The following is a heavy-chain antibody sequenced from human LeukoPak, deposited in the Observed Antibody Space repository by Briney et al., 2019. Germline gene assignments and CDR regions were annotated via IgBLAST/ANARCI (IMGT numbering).Heavy chain of an antibody. D-gene: IGHD4-17*01. CDR3: AKDPNGDYIGAFDF. Sequence: SGGSLRLSCAASGFTFSSYAMHWVRQAPGKGLEWVSAIIGNGGWALYADSVKGRFTISRDNTKNTLYLQMSSLRAEDTAVYYCAKDPNGDYIGAFDFWGQGTMVTVSS. CDR1: GFTFSSYA. CDR2: IIGNGGWA. J-gene: IGHJ3*01. V-gene: IGHV3-23*01.